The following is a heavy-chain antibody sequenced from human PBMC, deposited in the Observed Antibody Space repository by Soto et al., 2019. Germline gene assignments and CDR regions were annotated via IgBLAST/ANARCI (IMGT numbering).Heavy chain of an antibody. Sequence: VQLVESGGGLVKPGGSLRLSCAASGFTFSSYGMHWVRQAPGKGLEWVAVISYDGSNKYYADSVKGRFTISRDNSKNTLYLQMNSLRAEDTAVYYCAKDLRTTGYWGQGTLVTVSS. D-gene: IGHD4-4*01. CDR2: ISYDGSNK. V-gene: IGHV3-30*18. CDR1: GFTFSSYG. CDR3: AKDLRTTGY. J-gene: IGHJ4*02.